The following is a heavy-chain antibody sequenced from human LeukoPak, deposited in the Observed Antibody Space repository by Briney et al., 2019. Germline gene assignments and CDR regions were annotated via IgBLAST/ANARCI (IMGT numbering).Heavy chain of an antibody. J-gene: IGHJ3*02. CDR2: IYYSGST. CDR1: SGSISSGGYY. Sequence: SQTLSLTCTVSSGSISSGGYYWSWIRQHPGKGLEWIGYIYYSGSTYYNPSLKSRVTISVDTSKNQFSLKLSSVTAADTAVYYCARAATTGGPDAFDIWGQGTMVTVSS. V-gene: IGHV4-31*03. CDR3: ARAATTGGPDAFDI. D-gene: IGHD1-1*01.